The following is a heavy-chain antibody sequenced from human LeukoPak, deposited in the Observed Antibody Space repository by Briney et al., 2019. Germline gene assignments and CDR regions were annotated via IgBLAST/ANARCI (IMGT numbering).Heavy chain of an antibody. V-gene: IGHV4-39*01. CDR2: IYYSGST. J-gene: IGHJ4*02. D-gene: IGHD6-6*01. CDR3: ARSEVLAARLDY. Sequence: SETLSLTCTVSGGSISSSSYYWGWIRQPPGKGLEWIGSIYYSGSTYYNPSLKSRVTISVDTSKNQFSLKPSSVTAADTAVYYCARSEVLAARLDYWGQGTLVTVSS. CDR1: GGSISSSSYY.